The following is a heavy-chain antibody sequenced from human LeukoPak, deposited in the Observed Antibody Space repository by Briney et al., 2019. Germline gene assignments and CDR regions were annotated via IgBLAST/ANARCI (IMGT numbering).Heavy chain of an antibody. V-gene: IGHV3-7*01. CDR1: GFTFSRSW. J-gene: IGHJ4*02. Sequence: GGSLRLSCAASGFTFSRSWMTWVRQAPGKGLEWVANIKHDGAEKHYVDSVKGRFSISRDNAKNSLSLQMNSLRAEDTAVYYCARDRYASYWGQGTLVTVSS. CDR2: IKHDGAEK. CDR3: ARDRYASY. D-gene: IGHD2-2*01.